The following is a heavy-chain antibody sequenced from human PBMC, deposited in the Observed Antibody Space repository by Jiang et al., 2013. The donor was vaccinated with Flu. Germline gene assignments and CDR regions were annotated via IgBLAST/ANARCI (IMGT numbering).Heavy chain of an antibody. D-gene: IGHD3-9*01. V-gene: IGHV4-34*01. CDR1: VGPSVVTT. CDR2: INHSGST. J-gene: IGHJ5*02. Sequence: GLVKPSETLSLTCAVYVGPSVVTTGAGSASPRKGLEWIGEINHSGSTNYNPSLKSRVTISVDTSKNQFSLKLSSVTAADTAVYYCARGGGIYDILTGYFPSPVAGWFDPWGQGTLVTVSS. CDR3: ARGGGIYDILTGYFPSPVAGWFDP.